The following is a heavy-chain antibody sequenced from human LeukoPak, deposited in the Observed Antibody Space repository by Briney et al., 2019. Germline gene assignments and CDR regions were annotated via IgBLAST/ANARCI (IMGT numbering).Heavy chain of an antibody. D-gene: IGHD7-27*01. CDR2: INTNTGNP. CDR1: GYTFTSYA. Sequence: ASVKVSCKASGYTFTSYAMNWVRQAPGQGLEWMGWINTNTGNPTYAQGFTGRFVFSLDTSVSTAYLQWSSLKASDTAMYYCARGTALHPQLGMGDYWGQGTLVTVSS. V-gene: IGHV7-4-1*02. J-gene: IGHJ4*02. CDR3: ARGTALHPQLGMGDY.